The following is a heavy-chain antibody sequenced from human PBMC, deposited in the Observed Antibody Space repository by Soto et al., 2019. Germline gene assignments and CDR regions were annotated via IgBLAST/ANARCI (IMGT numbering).Heavy chain of an antibody. Sequence: ASVKVSCKVSGYTLTELSMHWVRQAPGKGLEWMGGFDPEDGETIYAQKLQGRVTMTEDTSTDTAYMELSSLRSEDTAVYYCATNFRARQAIVVVPAAITDYYYYMDVWGKGTTVTVSS. V-gene: IGHV1-24*01. CDR2: FDPEDGET. J-gene: IGHJ6*03. CDR3: ATNFRARQAIVVVPAAITDYYYYMDV. D-gene: IGHD2-2*01. CDR1: GYTLTELS.